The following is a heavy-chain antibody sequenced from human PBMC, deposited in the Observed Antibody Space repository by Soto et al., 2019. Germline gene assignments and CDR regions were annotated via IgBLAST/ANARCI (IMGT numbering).Heavy chain of an antibody. D-gene: IGHD1-26*01. CDR2: IIPIFGTA. V-gene: IGHV1-69*01. CDR1: GGTFSSYS. J-gene: IGHJ4*02. CDR3: ARDGGRHSGGIDY. Sequence: QVQLVQSGAEVKKPGSSVKVSCKASGGTFSSYSINWVRQAPGQGLEWMGEIIPIFGTANYAQKFQGRVTITADESTSTAYMALSSRRSEDTAVYYCARDGGRHSGGIDYWGQGNLVTVSS.